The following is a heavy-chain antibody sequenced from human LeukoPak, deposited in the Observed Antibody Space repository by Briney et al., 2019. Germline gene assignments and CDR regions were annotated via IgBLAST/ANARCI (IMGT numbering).Heavy chain of an antibody. CDR2: IGSDGTSI. V-gene: IGHV3-48*04. CDR3: VRDVRGYSSL. CDR1: GLTFSSHT. D-gene: IGHD6-13*01. Sequence: GGSLRLSCAASGLTFSSHTMNWVRQAPGKGLEWVSFIGSDGTSINYTDSAKGRFTISRDNAKNSLYLQMNSLRAEDTAVYYCVRDVRGYSSLWGQGTLVTVSS. J-gene: IGHJ4*02.